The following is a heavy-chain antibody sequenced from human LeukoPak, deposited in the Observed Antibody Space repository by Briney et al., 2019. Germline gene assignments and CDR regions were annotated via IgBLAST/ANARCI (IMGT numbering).Heavy chain of an antibody. CDR1: GGTFSSYA. V-gene: IGHV1-69*05. CDR3: ATGPLGLAPYNYYYYMDG. J-gene: IGHJ6*03. CDR2: IIPIFGTA. D-gene: IGHD7-27*01. Sequence: APVKVSCKASGGTFSSYAISWVRQAPGQGLEWMGGIIPIFGTANYAQKFQGRVTITTDESTSTAYMERSSLRSEDPAVYYCATGPLGLAPYNYYYYMDGWGTGTTVTVSS.